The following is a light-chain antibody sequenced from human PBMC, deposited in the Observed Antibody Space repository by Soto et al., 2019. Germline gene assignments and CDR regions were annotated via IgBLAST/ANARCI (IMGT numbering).Light chain of an antibody. CDR3: QQYYSSPPT. J-gene: IGKJ4*01. CDR1: QSVLCSSNNKNY. Sequence: DIVMTQSPDSLAVSMVERATINCKSSQSVLCSSNNKNYLAWYQQKPGQPPKLLIYWASTRESGVPDRFSGSGSGTDFTLTISSLQAEDVAVYYCQQYYSSPPTFGGGIKVDI. V-gene: IGKV4-1*01. CDR2: WAS.